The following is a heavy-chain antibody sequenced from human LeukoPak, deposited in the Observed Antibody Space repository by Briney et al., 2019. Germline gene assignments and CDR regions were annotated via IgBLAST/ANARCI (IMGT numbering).Heavy chain of an antibody. Sequence: SETLSLTCTVSGVSISSSNSYWGWIRQPPGKGLEWIGSIYYTGNTYYNASLKSRVTISIDTSKNQISLRLTSVTVTDTAMYYCAKSGGYGLIDYWGQGTLVTVSS. D-gene: IGHD1-26*01. CDR2: IYYTGNT. V-gene: IGHV4-39*01. CDR1: GVSISSSNSY. CDR3: AKSGGYGLIDY. J-gene: IGHJ4*02.